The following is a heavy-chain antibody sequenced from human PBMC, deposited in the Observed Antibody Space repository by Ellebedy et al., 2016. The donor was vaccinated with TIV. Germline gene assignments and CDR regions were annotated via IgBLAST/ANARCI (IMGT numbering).Heavy chain of an antibody. CDR2: IYYSGST. CDR1: GGSISSSSYY. Sequence: MPSETLSLTCTVSGGSISSSSYYWGWIRQPPGKGLEWIGSIYYSGSTYYNPSLKSRVTISVDTSKNQFSLKLSSVTAADTAVYYWARHRWPDYYDSRLGYYFDYWGQGTLVTVSS. V-gene: IGHV4-39*01. D-gene: IGHD3-22*01. J-gene: IGHJ4*02. CDR3: ARHRWPDYYDSRLGYYFDY.